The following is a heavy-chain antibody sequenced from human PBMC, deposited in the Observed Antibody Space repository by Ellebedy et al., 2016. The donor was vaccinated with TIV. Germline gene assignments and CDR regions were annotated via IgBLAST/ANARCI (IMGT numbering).Heavy chain of an antibody. J-gene: IGHJ4*02. CDR1: GFTFSPYA. D-gene: IGHD2-15*01. CDR3: ARDPQLYFDY. Sequence: PGGSLRLSCAASGFTFSPYAMSWVRQAPGKGLEWVANIKQDGSAKYYVDSVKGRFTISRDNVKNSLYLQMNSLRAEDTAVYYCARDPQLYFDYWGQGTLVTVSS. CDR2: IKQDGSAK. V-gene: IGHV3-7*03.